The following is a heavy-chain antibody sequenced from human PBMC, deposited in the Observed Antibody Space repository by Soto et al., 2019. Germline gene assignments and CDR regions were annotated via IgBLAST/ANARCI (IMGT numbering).Heavy chain of an antibody. Sequence: GGSLRLSCAASGFTFSSYAMSWVRQAPGKGLEWVSANSGSGGSTYYADSVKGRFTISRDNAKNSLYLQMNSLRAEDTAVYYCARPRLRTGTTGDYYYYGTDVSDLDTTVTVAS. V-gene: IGHV3-23*01. CDR3: ARPRLRTGTTGDYYYYGTDV. CDR2: NSGSGGST. CDR1: GFTFSSYA. J-gene: IGHJ6*02. D-gene: IGHD1-7*01.